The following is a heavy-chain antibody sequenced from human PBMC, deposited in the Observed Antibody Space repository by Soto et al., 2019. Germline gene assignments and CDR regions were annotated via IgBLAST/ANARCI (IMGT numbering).Heavy chain of an antibody. CDR3: ARGAYCSRSSCFSFDL. CDR2: MNPNSGNT. CDR1: GYTFTSYD. Sequence: ASVKVSCKASGYTFTSYDIDWVRQATGQGLEWMGWMNPNSGNTGYAQKFQGRVTMTRNTSISTAYMELSSLRSEDTAVYYCARGAYCSRSSCFSFDLWGKGTLVTVSS. D-gene: IGHD2-2*01. V-gene: IGHV1-8*01. J-gene: IGHJ5*02.